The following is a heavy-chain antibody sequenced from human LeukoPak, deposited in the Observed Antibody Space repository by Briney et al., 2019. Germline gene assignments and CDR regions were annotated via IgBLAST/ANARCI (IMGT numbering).Heavy chain of an antibody. J-gene: IGHJ5*02. V-gene: IGHV4-34*12. CDR2: ILHTGST. Sequence: PSETLSLTCAVYGYSFTNHYWIWIRQPPGKGLEWIGEILHTGSTNYNPSFKSRVTISVDTSKNQFFLNLTSVTAADTAVYYCARGPAAVHRWGQGTLVTVSS. CDR3: ARGPAAVHR. CDR1: GYSFTNHY. D-gene: IGHD6-13*01.